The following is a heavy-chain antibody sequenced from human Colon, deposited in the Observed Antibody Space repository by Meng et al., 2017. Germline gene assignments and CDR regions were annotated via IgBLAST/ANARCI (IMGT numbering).Heavy chain of an antibody. Sequence: QFQLVQSGAEVKKPGASVKVSCKTFGYNFISYFMYWVRQAPGQGLEWMGYIDPRNGDTRYHQKFQGRVTMTRDTSITTAYMEMTDLRDDDTAVYYCARDLAGLGGFWGQGTLVTVSS. CDR2: IDPRNGDT. CDR1: GYNFISYF. CDR3: ARDLAGLGGF. V-gene: IGHV1-2*02. J-gene: IGHJ4*02. D-gene: IGHD6-19*01.